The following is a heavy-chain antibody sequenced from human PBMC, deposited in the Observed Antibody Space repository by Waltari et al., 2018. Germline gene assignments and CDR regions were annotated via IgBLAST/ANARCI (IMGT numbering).Heavy chain of an antibody. CDR1: GFTFSRFA. J-gene: IGHJ4*02. D-gene: IGHD6-19*01. CDR3: AKDHPTSGWPAFEV. CDR2: FSNGGRT. Sequence: QLLESGGGLVEPGGSLRLSCVGSGFTFSRFAISWVRQAPGKGLEGVSAFSNGGRTYYAASVGGRFTVIRDDDKSTLYMQMDDRRVEDTAVYYCAKDHPTSGWPAFEVWGQGTVVTVSS. V-gene: IGHV3-23*01.